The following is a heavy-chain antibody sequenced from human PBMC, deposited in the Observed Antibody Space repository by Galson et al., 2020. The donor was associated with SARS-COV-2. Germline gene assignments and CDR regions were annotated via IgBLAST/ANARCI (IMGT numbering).Heavy chain of an antibody. D-gene: IGHD5-18*01. CDR3: ARGLSGYSYGAPYNWFDP. J-gene: IGHJ5*02. Sequence: SETLSLTCTVSGGSISSGGYYWSWICQHPGKGLEWSGYIYYSGSTYYNPSLKSRVTISVDTSKNQFSLKLSSVTAADTAVYYCARGLSGYSYGAPYNWFDPWGQGTLVTVSS. CDR1: GGSISSGGYY. V-gene: IGHV4-31*03. CDR2: IYYSGST.